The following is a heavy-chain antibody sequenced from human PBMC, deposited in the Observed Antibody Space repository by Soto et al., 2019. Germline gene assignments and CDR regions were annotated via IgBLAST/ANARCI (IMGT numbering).Heavy chain of an antibody. Sequence: QVQLAQSGAEVKKPGASVKVSCKTSGYTFAAYYIHWIRQAPGQGLECMGWINPTSGGTVYAQNLQDRVTMTRDTSISTAYMELRRLNSDDTAVYYCARDPDYGDYWGYFFDSWGQGTPVTVSS. J-gene: IGHJ4*02. V-gene: IGHV1-2*02. CDR3: ARDPDYGDYWGYFFDS. D-gene: IGHD4-17*01. CDR2: INPTSGGT. CDR1: GYTFAAYY.